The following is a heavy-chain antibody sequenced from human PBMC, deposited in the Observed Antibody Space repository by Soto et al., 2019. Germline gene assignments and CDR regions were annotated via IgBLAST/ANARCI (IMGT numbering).Heavy chain of an antibody. V-gene: IGHV3-23*01. CDR1: GFTFTSYG. CDR2: IRGDGGQT. J-gene: IGHJ4*02. Sequence: GGSLRLSCTASGFTFTSYGMGWVRQAPGKGLQWVSTIRGDGGQTHYTGSVKGRFSISRDNSKNTVYLQMDSLRAEDTAMYFCARDVGLDSDDFFAYWGQGTQVTVSS. D-gene: IGHD3-9*01. CDR3: ARDVGLDSDDFFAY.